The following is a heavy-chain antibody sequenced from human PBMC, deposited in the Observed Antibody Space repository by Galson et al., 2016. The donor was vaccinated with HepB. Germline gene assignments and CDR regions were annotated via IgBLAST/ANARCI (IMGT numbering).Heavy chain of an antibody. CDR1: GFTFSGYS. V-gene: IGHV3-21*01. Sequence: SLRLSCAASGFTFSGYSMNWVRQAPGKGLEWVSSISSRRSYIYHADSVKGRFTISRDNAKNSLYLQMNSLRAEDTAVYYCARAFSRESGFDYWGQGTLVTVSS. CDR3: ARAFSRESGFDY. CDR2: ISSRRSYI. J-gene: IGHJ4*02. D-gene: IGHD3-10*01.